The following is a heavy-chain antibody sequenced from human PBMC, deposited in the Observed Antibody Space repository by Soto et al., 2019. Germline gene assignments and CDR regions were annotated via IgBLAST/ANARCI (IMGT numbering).Heavy chain of an antibody. J-gene: IGHJ5*02. CDR1: GGTFRSYA. V-gene: IGHV1-69*06. CDR3: ARSEVAVVTAIPNYNWFDT. CDR2: IIPIFGTA. Sequence: QVQLVQSGAGVKKPGSSVKVSCKASGGTFRSYAISWVGQAPGQGLEWMGGIIPIFGTADYAQKFQGRVMITADKSTSTAYMELCSLRSEDTAVYYRARSEVAVVTAIPNYNWFDTWGQGTLVTVSS. D-gene: IGHD2-21*02.